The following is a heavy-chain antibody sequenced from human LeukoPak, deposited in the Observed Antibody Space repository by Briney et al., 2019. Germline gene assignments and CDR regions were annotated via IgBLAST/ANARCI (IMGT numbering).Heavy chain of an antibody. J-gene: IGHJ4*02. V-gene: IGHV4-34*01. CDR3: ARGGRQQLAYFDY. CDR2: INHSGST. D-gene: IGHD6-13*01. CDR1: GGSFSGYY. Sequence: SETLSLTCAVYGGSFSGYYWSWIRQPPGKGLEWIGEINHSGSTNYNPSLKSRVTISVDTSKNQFSLKLSSVTAADTAVYYCARGGRQQLAYFDYWGQGTLVTVSS.